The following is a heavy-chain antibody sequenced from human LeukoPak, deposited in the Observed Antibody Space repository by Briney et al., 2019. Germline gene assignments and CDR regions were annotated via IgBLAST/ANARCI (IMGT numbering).Heavy chain of an antibody. CDR1: GGSISSGDYY. CDR2: IYYSGST. Sequence: PSETLSLTCTVSGGSISSGDYYWSWIRQPPGKGLEWIGYIYYSGSTYYNPSLKNRVTISVDTSKNQFSLKLSSVTAADTAVYYCARDFNVDESGYVNPAFDYWGQGTLVTVSS. J-gene: IGHJ4*02. D-gene: IGHD5-12*01. CDR3: ARDFNVDESGYVNPAFDY. V-gene: IGHV4-30-4*01.